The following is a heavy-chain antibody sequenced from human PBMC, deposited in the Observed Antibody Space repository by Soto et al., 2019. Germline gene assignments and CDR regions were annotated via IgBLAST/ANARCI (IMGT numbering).Heavy chain of an antibody. CDR2: ISYDGSNK. CDR3: AKEDVDWLCLDY. CDR1: GFTFSSYG. Sequence: GGSLRLSCAASGFTFSSYGMHWVRQAPGKGLEWVAVISYDGSNKYYADSVKGRFTISRENPKNTLYLQMNSLRAEDTAVYYCAKEDVDWLCLDYWGQGTMVTVSS. J-gene: IGHJ4*02. V-gene: IGHV3-30*18. D-gene: IGHD3-9*01.